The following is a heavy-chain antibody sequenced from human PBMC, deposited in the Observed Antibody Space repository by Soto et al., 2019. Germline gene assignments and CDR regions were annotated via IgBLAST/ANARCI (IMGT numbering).Heavy chain of an antibody. CDR3: ARSPMTTVTTLGGWFFDL. V-gene: IGHV3-13*04. D-gene: IGHD4-17*01. CDR1: GFTFSSYD. J-gene: IGHJ2*01. CDR2: ITSAGDT. Sequence: EVQLVDSGGGLVQPGGSLRLSCAASGFTFSSYDMHWVRQAAGKGLEWVSAITSAGDTYYPGSVKGRFTISRETAKNSLYLQMNSLRAGDTAVYYCARSPMTTVTTLGGWFFDLWGRGTLVTVSS.